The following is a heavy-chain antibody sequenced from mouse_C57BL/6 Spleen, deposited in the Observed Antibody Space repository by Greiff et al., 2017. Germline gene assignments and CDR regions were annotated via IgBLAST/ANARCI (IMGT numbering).Heavy chain of an antibody. CDR1: GFSLTSYG. Sequence: VKLMESGPGLVAPSQSLSITCTVSGFSLTSYGVHWVRQPPGKGLEWLVVIWRGGSTTYNSALKSRLSISKDNSKSQVFLKMNSLQTDDTAMYYGARHGGLRRPFDYWGQGTTLTVSS. CDR2: IWRGGST. J-gene: IGHJ2*01. V-gene: IGHV2-6-1*01. CDR3: ARHGGLRRPFDY.